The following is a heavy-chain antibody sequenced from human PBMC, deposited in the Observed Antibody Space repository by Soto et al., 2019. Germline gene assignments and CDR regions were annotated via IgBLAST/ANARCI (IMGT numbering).Heavy chain of an antibody. D-gene: IGHD5-12*01. J-gene: IGHJ4*02. CDR3: AKDSGYEIGSFDY. V-gene: IGHV3-30*18. Sequence: QVQLVESGGGVVQPGRSLRLSCAASGFTFSSYGMHWVRQAPGKGLEWVAVISYDGSNKSYADSVKGRFTISRDNSKNTLYLQMNSLRAEDTAVYYCAKDSGYEIGSFDYWGQGTLVTVSS. CDR2: ISYDGSNK. CDR1: GFTFSSYG.